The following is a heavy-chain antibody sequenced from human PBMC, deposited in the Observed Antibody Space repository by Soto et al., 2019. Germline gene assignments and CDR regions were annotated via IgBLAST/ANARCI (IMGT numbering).Heavy chain of an antibody. Sequence: SETLSLTCTVSGGSISSGPSYWGWVRQPPGKGLEWIVSFYYTGGTYSTYYNPSLKSRVTISVDTSKSQFSLDLRSVTAADTAVYYCASPRQGNYDFLSGYYALDYWGQGTLVTVSS. CDR2: FYYTGGT. CDR1: GGSISSGPSY. V-gene: IGHV4-39*01. J-gene: IGHJ4*02. D-gene: IGHD3-3*01. CDR3: ASPRQGNYDFLSGYYALDY.